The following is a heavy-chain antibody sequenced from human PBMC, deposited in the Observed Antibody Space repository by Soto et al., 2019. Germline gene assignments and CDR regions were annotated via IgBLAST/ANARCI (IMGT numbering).Heavy chain of an antibody. J-gene: IGHJ6*02. Sequence: GGSLRLSCAASGFTFSSYSMNWVRQAPGKGLEWVSSISSSSSYIYYADSVKGRFTISRDNAKNSLYLQMNSLRAEDTAVYYCARGSRGWGIFWSANYYGMDVWGQGTTVTVSS. V-gene: IGHV3-21*01. D-gene: IGHD3-9*01. CDR3: ARGSRGWGIFWSANYYGMDV. CDR1: GFTFSSYS. CDR2: ISSSSSYI.